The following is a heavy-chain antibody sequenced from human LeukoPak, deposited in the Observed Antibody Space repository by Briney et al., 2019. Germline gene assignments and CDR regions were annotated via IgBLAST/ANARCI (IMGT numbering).Heavy chain of an antibody. D-gene: IGHD6-19*01. V-gene: IGHV3-48*02. Sequence: GGSLRLSCAASGFTFSSYSMNWVRQAPGKGLEWVSYISSSSTIYYADSVKGRFTISRDNAKNSLYLQMNSLRDEDTAVYYCARMSGQWLVTIFDYWGQGTLVTVSS. CDR3: ARMSGQWLVTIFDY. CDR2: ISSSSTI. CDR1: GFTFSSYS. J-gene: IGHJ4*02.